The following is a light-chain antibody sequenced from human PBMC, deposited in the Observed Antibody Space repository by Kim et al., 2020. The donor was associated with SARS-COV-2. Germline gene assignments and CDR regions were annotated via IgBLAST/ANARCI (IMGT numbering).Light chain of an antibody. CDR2: RNN. Sequence: ELTQPPSASGTPGQRVTISCSGSSSNIGSNYVYWYQQLPGTAPKLLIYRNNQRPSGVPDRFSGSKSGTSASLAISGLRSEDEADYYCAAWDDSLSVWVFGGGTQLTVL. J-gene: IGLJ3*02. CDR1: SSNIGSNY. V-gene: IGLV1-47*01. CDR3: AAWDDSLSVWV.